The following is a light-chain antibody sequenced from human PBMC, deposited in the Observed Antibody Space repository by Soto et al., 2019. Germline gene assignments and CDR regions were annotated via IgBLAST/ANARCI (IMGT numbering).Light chain of an antibody. CDR3: QQYNNWQLN. J-gene: IGKJ4*01. CDR1: QSVSSN. V-gene: IGKV3-15*01. CDR2: GAS. Sequence: EIVMTQSPATLSVSPGERATLSCRASQSVSSNLAWYQHKPGQAPRLLIYGASTRATGIPARFSGSGSGTEFTLTISSLQSEDFEVYYFQQYNNWQLNFGEGAKVHI.